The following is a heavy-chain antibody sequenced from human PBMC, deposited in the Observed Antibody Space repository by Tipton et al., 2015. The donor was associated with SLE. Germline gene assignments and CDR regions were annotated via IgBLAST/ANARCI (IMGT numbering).Heavy chain of an antibody. Sequence: TLSLTCTVTGGPISRGAYYWSWLRQPAGKGLEWIGRIYTSGSTNYHPSLKSRVTIAVDTSKNQFSLKLSSVTAADTAVYYCATGYGGSYSYYYYMDVLGKGTTVTV. J-gene: IGHJ6*03. CDR1: GGPISRGAYY. V-gene: IGHV4-61*02. CDR2: IYTSGST. D-gene: IGHD1-26*01. CDR3: ATGYGGSYSYYYYMDV.